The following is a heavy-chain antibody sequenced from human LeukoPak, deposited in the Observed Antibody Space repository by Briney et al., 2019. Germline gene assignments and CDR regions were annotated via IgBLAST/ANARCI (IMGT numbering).Heavy chain of an antibody. D-gene: IGHD2/OR15-2a*01. CDR2: IYTSGST. J-gene: IGHJ3*02. CDR1: GGSISSYY. Sequence: SETLSLICTVSGGSISSYYWSWIRQPAGKGLEWIGRIYTSGSTNYNPSLKSRVTISVDKSKNQFSLKLSSVTAADTAVYYCARDRGGSMDAFDIWGQGTKVTVSS. CDR3: ARDRGGSMDAFDI. V-gene: IGHV4-4*07.